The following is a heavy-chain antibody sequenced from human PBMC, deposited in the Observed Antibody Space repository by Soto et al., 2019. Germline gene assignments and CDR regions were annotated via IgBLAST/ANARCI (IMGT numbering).Heavy chain of an antibody. CDR2: IYYSGST. CDR1: GGSISSGDYY. D-gene: IGHD3-10*01. V-gene: IGHV4-30-4*01. J-gene: IGHJ4*02. CDR3: ARGAFRGPGDTNDY. Sequence: SETLSLTCTFSGGSISSGDYYWSWIRQPPGKGLEWIGYIYYSGSTYYNPSLKSRVTISVDTSKNQFSLKLSSVTAADTAVYYCARGAFRGPGDTNDYWGQGTLVTVSS.